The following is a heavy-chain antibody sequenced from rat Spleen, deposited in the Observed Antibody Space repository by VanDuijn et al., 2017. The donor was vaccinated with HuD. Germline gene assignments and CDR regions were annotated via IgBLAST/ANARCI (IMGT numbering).Heavy chain of an antibody. V-gene: IGHV5-25*01. Sequence: EVQLVESGGGLVQPGRSLKLSCAASGFTFSNYDMAWVRQAPTKGLEWVASISPSGGSTYYRDSVKGRFTVSRENAKSTLYLLMDSPRSEDTATYYCARQDTSGYSNWFTYWGQGTLVTVSS. CDR3: ARQDTSGYSNWFTY. CDR1: GFTFSNYD. D-gene: IGHD4-3*01. J-gene: IGHJ3*01. CDR2: ISPSGGST.